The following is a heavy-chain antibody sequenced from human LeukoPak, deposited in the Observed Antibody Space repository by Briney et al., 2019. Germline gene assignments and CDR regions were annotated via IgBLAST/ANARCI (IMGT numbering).Heavy chain of an antibody. CDR3: ARDLYRFGEYPFIDY. CDR2: IYYSGST. V-gene: IGHV4-39*07. Sequence: SETLSLTCTVSGGSISSSSYYWGWIRQPPGKGLEWIGSIYYSGSTYYNPSLKSRVTISVDTSKNQFSLKLSSVTAADTAVYYCARDLYRFGEYPFIDYWGQGTLVTVSS. J-gene: IGHJ4*02. D-gene: IGHD3-10*01. CDR1: GGSISSSSYY.